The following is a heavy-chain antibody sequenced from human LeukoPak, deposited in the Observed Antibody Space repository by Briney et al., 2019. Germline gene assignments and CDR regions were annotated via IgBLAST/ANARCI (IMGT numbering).Heavy chain of an antibody. Sequence: GGSLRLSCAASGFTFSSYSMNWVRQAPGKGLEWVSSNWNGGNTGYADSVKGRFTISRDNAKNSLYLQMNSLRAEDTALYYCARASLYDNSAYYLDYWGQGTLVTVSS. CDR1: GFTFSSYS. J-gene: IGHJ4*02. V-gene: IGHV3-20*04. CDR2: NWNGGNT. CDR3: ARASLYDNSAYYLDY. D-gene: IGHD3-22*01.